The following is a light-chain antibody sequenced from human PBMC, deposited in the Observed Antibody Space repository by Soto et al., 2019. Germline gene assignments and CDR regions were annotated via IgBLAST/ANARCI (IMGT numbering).Light chain of an antibody. V-gene: IGKV3-15*01. CDR3: QSYNDWPFA. J-gene: IGKJ2*01. CDR1: ESLFGF. Sequence: DIVLTQSPATLSVSPGDRVTLSCRASESLFGFLAWYQQKPGQAPRLLMYGVSTRATGIPARFSGGGSATHFTLTISSLQSEDSAFYFCQSYNDWPFASGLGTRLEI. CDR2: GVS.